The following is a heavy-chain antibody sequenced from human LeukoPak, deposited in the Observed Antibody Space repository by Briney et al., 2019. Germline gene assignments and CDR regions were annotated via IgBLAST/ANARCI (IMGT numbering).Heavy chain of an antibody. CDR2: ISGSGGST. CDR1: GFTFSSYS. J-gene: IGHJ4*02. Sequence: GGSLRLPCAVSGFTFSSYSMSWVRQAPGKGLEWVSVISGSGGSTYYADSVKGRFTISRDNSKNTMYLKMNSLRAEDTAVYYCAKRYCSGGSCYSHAPIDYWGQGTLVTVSS. D-gene: IGHD2-15*01. V-gene: IGHV3-23*01. CDR3: AKRYCSGGSCYSHAPIDY.